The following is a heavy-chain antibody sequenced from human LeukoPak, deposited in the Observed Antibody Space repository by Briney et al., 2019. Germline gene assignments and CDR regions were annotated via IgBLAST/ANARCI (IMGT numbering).Heavy chain of an antibody. CDR1: GGSISSSSHY. D-gene: IGHD3-3*01. Sequence: SETLSLTCTVSGGSISSSSHYWGWIRQPPGKGLEWIVSIYYSGSTYYNPSLNSRVTICVDTSKNQFSLKLSSVTAADTAVYYCARLGRITILGVVDCYFDYWGQGTLVTVSS. J-gene: IGHJ4*02. V-gene: IGHV4-39*01. CDR2: IYYSGST. CDR3: ARLGRITILGVVDCYFDY.